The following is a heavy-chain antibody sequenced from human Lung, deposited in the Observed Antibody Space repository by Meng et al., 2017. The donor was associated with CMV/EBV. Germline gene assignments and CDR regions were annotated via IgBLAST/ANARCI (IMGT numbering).Heavy chain of an antibody. D-gene: IGHD2-8*02. CDR3: AKGGWSKPPNWL. CDR1: GFTFSSYA. J-gene: IGHJ4*02. CDR2: ISGSGGST. Sequence: SCAASGFTFSSYAMSWVRQAPGKGLEWVSAISGSGGSTYYAGSVKGRFTISRDNSKNTLYLQMNSLRAEDTAVYYCAKGGWSKPPNWLWGQGTLVTVSS. V-gene: IGHV3-23*01.